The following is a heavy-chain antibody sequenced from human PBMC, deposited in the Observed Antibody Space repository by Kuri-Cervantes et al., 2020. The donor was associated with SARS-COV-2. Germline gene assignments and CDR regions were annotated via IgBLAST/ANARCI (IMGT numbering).Heavy chain of an antibody. CDR1: GFSLSTSGMC. D-gene: IGHD1-26*01. J-gene: IGHJ4*02. V-gene: IGHV2-70*11. Sequence: SGPTLVKPTQTLTLTRTFSGFSLSTSGMCVSWIRQPPGKALEWLARIDWDDDKYYSTSLKTRLTISKDTSKNQVVLTMTNMDPVDTATYYCARMVVVGATLPLGYWGQGTLVTVSS. CDR2: IDWDDDK. CDR3: ARMVVVGATLPLGY.